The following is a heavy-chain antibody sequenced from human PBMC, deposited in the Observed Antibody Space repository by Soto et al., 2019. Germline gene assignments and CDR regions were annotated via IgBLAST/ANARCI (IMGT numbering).Heavy chain of an antibody. D-gene: IGHD2-15*01. V-gene: IGHV1-18*01. Sequence: QVQLVQSGAEVKKPGASVKVSCKASGYSFTTYGISWVRQAPGQGLEWMGWISDYNGKTNYGQKFQGRVTMTTDTATSTAYMELRSLTSDDTAVYFCARDRGAVGDTHPWFDPCRQGTLVTVSS. CDR3: ARDRGAVGDTHPWFDP. J-gene: IGHJ5*02. CDR1: GYSFTTYG. CDR2: ISDYNGKT.